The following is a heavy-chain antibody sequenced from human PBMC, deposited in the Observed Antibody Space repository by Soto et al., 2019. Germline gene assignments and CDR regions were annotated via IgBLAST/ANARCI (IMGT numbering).Heavy chain of an antibody. Sequence: EAQLVESGGGLVQPGRSLRLSCVASGLTFDDYAIHWVRQAPGKGLEWVSGISWNGAATGYADSVKGRFTISRDNDKNSLYLQMSSLRTEDTAIYYCANLPLYGSGFDCWGQGTLVTVSS. D-gene: IGHD3-10*01. CDR2: ISWNGAAT. J-gene: IGHJ4*02. CDR3: ANLPLYGSGFDC. V-gene: IGHV3-9*01. CDR1: GLTFDDYA.